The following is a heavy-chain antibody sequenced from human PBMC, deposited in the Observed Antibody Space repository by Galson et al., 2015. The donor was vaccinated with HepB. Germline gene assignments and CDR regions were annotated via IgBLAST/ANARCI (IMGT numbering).Heavy chain of an antibody. CDR3: AKDLNWPEGS. CDR1: GFIFSAYD. J-gene: IGHJ5*02. V-gene: IGHV3-23*01. Sequence: SLRLSCADSGFIFSAYDMNSVRHAPGKGLEWVSDIHTSGNRTYYADSVQGRFTISRDDSKSTLSLQMNNVRAEDTAIYYCAKDLNWPEGSWGQGTLVTVSS. CDR2: IHTSGNRT.